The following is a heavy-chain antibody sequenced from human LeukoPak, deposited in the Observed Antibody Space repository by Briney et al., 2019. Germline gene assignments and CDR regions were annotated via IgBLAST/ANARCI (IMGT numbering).Heavy chain of an antibody. D-gene: IGHD6-19*01. CDR2: IKQDGSEK. Sequence: GGSLRLSCAASGFTFSRYWMSWVRQAPGKGLEWVANIKQDGSEKDDVDSLKGRFTISRDNAKSSLYLQMNSLRAEDTAVYYCARASPGSGWYPFDYWGQGTLVTVSS. J-gene: IGHJ4*02. CDR1: GFTFSRYW. V-gene: IGHV3-7*01. CDR3: ARASPGSGWYPFDY.